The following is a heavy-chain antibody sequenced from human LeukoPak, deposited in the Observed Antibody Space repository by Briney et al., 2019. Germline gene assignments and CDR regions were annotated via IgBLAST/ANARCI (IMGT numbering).Heavy chain of an antibody. CDR1: GFTFSSYS. D-gene: IGHD2-15*01. CDR3: ARAYCSGGSCPSHFDY. Sequence: GGSLRLSCAASGFTFSSYSMNWVRQAPGKGLEWVSSISSSSSYIYYADSVKGRFTISRDKAKKSLYLQMNSLRAEDTAVYYCARAYCSGGSCPSHFDYWGQGTLVTVSS. J-gene: IGHJ4*02. V-gene: IGHV3-21*01. CDR2: ISSSSSYI.